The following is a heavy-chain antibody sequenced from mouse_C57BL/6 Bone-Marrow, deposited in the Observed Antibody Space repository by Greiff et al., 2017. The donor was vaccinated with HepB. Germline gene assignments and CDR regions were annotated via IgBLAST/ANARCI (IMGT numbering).Heavy chain of an antibody. CDR3: TTGDYGGGDY. CDR1: GFNIKDDY. D-gene: IGHD1-2*01. V-gene: IGHV14-4*01. J-gene: IGHJ2*01. Sequence: VHVKQSGAELVRPGASVKLSCTASGFNIKDDYMHWVKQRPEQGLEWIGWIDPENGDTEYASKFQGKATITADTSSNTAYLQLSSLTSEDTAVYYCTTGDYGGGDYWGQGTTLTVSS. CDR2: IDPENGDT.